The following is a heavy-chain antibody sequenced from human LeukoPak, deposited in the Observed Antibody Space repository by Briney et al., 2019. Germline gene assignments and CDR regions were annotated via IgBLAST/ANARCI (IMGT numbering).Heavy chain of an antibody. CDR3: ARGPLGGPGAFGAIGSSWYGYFDY. CDR2: IKQDGSEK. CDR1: GFTFSSYW. Sequence: PGGSLRLSCAASGFTFSSYWMSWVRQAPGKGLEWVANIKQDGSEKYYVDSVKGRFTISGDNTKNSLYLQMNSLRVEDTAVYYCARGPLGGPGAFGAIGSSWYGYFDYWGQGTLVTVSS. J-gene: IGHJ4*02. V-gene: IGHV3-7*03. D-gene: IGHD6-13*01.